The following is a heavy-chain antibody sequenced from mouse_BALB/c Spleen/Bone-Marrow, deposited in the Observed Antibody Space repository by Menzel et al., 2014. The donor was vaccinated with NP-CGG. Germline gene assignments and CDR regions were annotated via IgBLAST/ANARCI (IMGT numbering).Heavy chain of an antibody. Sequence: EVHLVESGGGLVQPGGSLRLSCATSGFTFSDIYMDWVRQPPGKRLEWIATSRSKPNDYTTEYSASVKGRFIVSRDTSQSILYLQMNALRAEDTAIYYCARDGGYGRDNWGQGTTLTVSS. CDR1: GFTFSDIY. V-gene: IGHV7-1*02. CDR3: ARDGGYGRDN. D-gene: IGHD1-1*02. J-gene: IGHJ2*01. CDR2: SRSKPNDYTT.